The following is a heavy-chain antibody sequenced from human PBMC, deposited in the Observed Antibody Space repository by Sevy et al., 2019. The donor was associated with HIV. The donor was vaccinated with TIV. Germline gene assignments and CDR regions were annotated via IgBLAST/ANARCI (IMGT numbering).Heavy chain of an antibody. Sequence: GGSLRLSCAVSGFSFDSYGMTWVRQAPGKGLEWVSAISGSGTRTYYADSVKGRFIISRDNSKNTLGLQMNSLRAEDTGIYYWAKGGGGHYDPDEIAYYFYYYNMDVWGKGTTVTVSS. CDR2: ISGSGTRT. CDR3: AKGGGGHYDPDEIAYYFYYYNMDV. V-gene: IGHV3-23*01. D-gene: IGHD3-22*01. J-gene: IGHJ6*03. CDR1: GFSFDSYG.